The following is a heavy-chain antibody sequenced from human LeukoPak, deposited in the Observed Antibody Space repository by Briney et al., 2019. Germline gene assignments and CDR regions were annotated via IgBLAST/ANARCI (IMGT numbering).Heavy chain of an antibody. D-gene: IGHD4-23*01. J-gene: IGHJ4*02. CDR1: GGSFSDYY. Sequence: SETLSLTCAVYGGSFSDYYWSWIRQPPGKGLEWIGEINHSGSTHYNPSLKSRVTISIDRSKNQFSLKLTSVTAADTAVYYCARGGSTTVVSFDYWGQGTLVTVS. CDR2: INHSGST. CDR3: ARGGSTTVVSFDY. V-gene: IGHV4-34*01.